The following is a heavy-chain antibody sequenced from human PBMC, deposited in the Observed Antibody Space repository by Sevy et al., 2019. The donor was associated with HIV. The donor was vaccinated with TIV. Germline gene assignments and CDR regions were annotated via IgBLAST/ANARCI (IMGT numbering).Heavy chain of an antibody. D-gene: IGHD5-18*01. V-gene: IGHV4-61*02. CDR1: GGSISSGSYY. J-gene: IGHJ5*02. CDR3: ARGLNTDTAMVSSWFDP. Sequence: SETLSLTCTVSGGSISSGSYYWSWIRQPAGKGLEWIGRIYTSGSTNYHPSLKSRVTISVDTSKNQFSLKLSSVTAADTAVYYCARGLNTDTAMVSSWFDPWGQGTLVTVSS. CDR2: IYTSGST.